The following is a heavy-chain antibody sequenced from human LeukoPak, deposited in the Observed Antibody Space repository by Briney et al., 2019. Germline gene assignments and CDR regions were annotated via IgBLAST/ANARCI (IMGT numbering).Heavy chain of an antibody. Sequence: ASVPVSCQACGCSFTDYYLLWVRQAPGRGVAGMGWINPNSGGTNYAQKFQGRVTMTRDTSISTAYMELSRLRSDDTAVYYCARDRGSFDAFDIWGQGTMVTVSS. J-gene: IGHJ3*02. CDR1: GCSFTDYY. V-gene: IGHV1-2*02. CDR3: ARDRGSFDAFDI. D-gene: IGHD1-26*01. CDR2: INPNSGGT.